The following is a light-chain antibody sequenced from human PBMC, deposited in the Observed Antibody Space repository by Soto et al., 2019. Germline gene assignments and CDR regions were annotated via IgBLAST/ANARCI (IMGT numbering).Light chain of an antibody. CDR1: PSVSGSN. CDR2: GAS. CDR3: QQYGS. J-gene: IGKJ1*01. V-gene: IGKV3-20*01. Sequence: EIVLLQSQGTLSLSRGERATLSCRASPSVSGSNLAWYQQKPGKAPRLVIYGASSRATGRPDIFRCSGAGTDFTLTISRLEPEDFAVYYCQQYGSFGQETKVYIK.